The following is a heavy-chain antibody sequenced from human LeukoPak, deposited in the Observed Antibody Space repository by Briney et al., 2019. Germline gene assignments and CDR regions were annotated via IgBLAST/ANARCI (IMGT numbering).Heavy chain of an antibody. CDR3: AKEGVSYYDSSGYSI. J-gene: IGHJ3*02. D-gene: IGHD3-22*01. V-gene: IGHV3-33*06. CDR1: GFTFSSYG. CDR2: IWYDGSNK. Sequence: GGSLRLSCAASGFTFSSYGMHWVRQAPGKGLEWVAVIWYDGSNKYYADFVKGRFTISRDNSKNTLYLQMNSLRAEDTAVYYCAKEGVSYYDSSGYSIWGQGTMVTVSS.